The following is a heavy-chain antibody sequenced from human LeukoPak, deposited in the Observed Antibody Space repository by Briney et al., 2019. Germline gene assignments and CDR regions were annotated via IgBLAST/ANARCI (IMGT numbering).Heavy chain of an antibody. CDR2: IYTSGST. CDR3: ARGLVVPAALGYYYYMDV. J-gene: IGHJ6*03. CDR1: GGSISSYY. Sequence: PSETLSLTCTVSGGSISSYYWSWIRQPAGKGLEWIGRIYTSGSTNYNPSLKSRVTISVDKSKNQFSLKVSSVTAADTAVYYCARGLVVPAALGYYYYMDVWGKGTTVTVSS. D-gene: IGHD2-2*01. V-gene: IGHV4-4*07.